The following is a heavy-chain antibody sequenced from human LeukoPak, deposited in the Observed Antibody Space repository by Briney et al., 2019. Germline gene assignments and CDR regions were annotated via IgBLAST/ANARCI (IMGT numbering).Heavy chain of an antibody. V-gene: IGHV1-46*01. J-gene: IGHJ6*02. Sequence: ASVKVSCKASGYTFTSYYMHWVRQAPGQGLEWMGIINPSGGSTSYAQKFQGRVTMTRDTSTSTVYMELGSLRSEDTAVYYCARGDYDILTGYPYYYGMDVWGQGTTVTVSS. D-gene: IGHD3-9*01. CDR1: GYTFTSYY. CDR2: INPSGGST. CDR3: ARGDYDILTGYPYYYGMDV.